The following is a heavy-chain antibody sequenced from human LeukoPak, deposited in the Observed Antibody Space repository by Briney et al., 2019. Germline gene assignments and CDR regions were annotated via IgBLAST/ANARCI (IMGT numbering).Heavy chain of an antibody. CDR1: GGSISSYY. Sequence: SETLSLTCTVSGGSISSYYWSWIRQPPGRGLEWIGYIYYSGSTNYNPSLKSRVTISVDTSKNQFSLKLSSATAADTAVYYCARANLSYDSSGPTGSFDYWGQGTLVTVSS. D-gene: IGHD3-22*01. J-gene: IGHJ4*02. V-gene: IGHV4-59*01. CDR2: IYYSGST. CDR3: ARANLSYDSSGPTGSFDY.